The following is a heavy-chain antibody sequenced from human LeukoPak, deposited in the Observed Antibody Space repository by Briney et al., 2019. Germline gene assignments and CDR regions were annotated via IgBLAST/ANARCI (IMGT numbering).Heavy chain of an antibody. J-gene: IGHJ4*02. CDR1: GYTFTSYG. CDR3: ARAVMITFAAPSTDYFDY. V-gene: IGHV1-2*02. D-gene: IGHD3-16*01. Sequence: VASVKVSCKASGYTFTSYGISWVRQAPGQGLEWMGWINPNSGGTNYAQKFQGRVTMTRDTSISTAYMELSRLRSDDTAVYYCARAVMITFAAPSTDYFDYWGQGTLVTVSS. CDR2: INPNSGGT.